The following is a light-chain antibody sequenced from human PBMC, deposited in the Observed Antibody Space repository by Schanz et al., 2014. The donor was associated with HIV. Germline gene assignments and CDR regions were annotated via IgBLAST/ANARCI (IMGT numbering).Light chain of an antibody. CDR1: SSDIGGYKY. CDR3: SSYRSGSPLWV. V-gene: IGLV2-14*03. Sequence: QSALTQPASVSGSPGQSITISCTGTSSDIGGYKYVSWYQQHPGKAPKLMIYDVSNRPSGVSNRFSGSKSGNTASLTISGLQAEDEADYYCSSYRSGSPLWVFGGGTKLTVL. J-gene: IGLJ3*02. CDR2: DVS.